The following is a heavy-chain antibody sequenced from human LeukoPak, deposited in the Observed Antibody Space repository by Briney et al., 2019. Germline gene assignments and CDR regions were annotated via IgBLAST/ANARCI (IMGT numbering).Heavy chain of an antibody. V-gene: IGHV4-59*11. Sequence: SETLSLTCAVSGDSFSSHYWTWNRQPPGRGLEWIGYISYIGTTNYNPSLKSRVTISIDTSKNQFSLKLSSVTTADTAVYYCARDLVTVTKGFDIWGLGTMVSVSS. D-gene: IGHD4-17*01. CDR2: ISYIGTT. CDR3: ARDLVTVTKGFDI. J-gene: IGHJ3*02. CDR1: GDSFSSHY.